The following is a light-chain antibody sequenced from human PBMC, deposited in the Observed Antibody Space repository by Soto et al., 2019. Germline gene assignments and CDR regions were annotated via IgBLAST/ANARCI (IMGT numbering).Light chain of an antibody. V-gene: IGKV3-11*01. Sequence: EIVLTQSPATLSLSPGEGATLSCRASQSVDTSLAWYQQKPGQAPRLLIYDASNRATGVPSRFSGSGSGTDFTLTISSLAPEDFALYYCQHRTNWPLTFGQGTKVEI. J-gene: IGKJ1*01. CDR3: QHRTNWPLT. CDR2: DAS. CDR1: QSVDTS.